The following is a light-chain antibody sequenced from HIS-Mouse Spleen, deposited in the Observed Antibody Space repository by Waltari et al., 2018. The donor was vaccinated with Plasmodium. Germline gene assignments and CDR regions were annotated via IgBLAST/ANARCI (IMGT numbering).Light chain of an antibody. CDR1: SSDVGSYNL. CDR3: CSYAGSSTWV. J-gene: IGLJ3*02. CDR2: ECS. Sequence: QSALTQPASVSGSPGQSITISCTGTSSDVGSYNLVSWYQQPPGKAPKLMIYECSKRPSGVSNRFSGSKSGNTASLTISGLQAEDEADYYCCSYAGSSTWVFGGGTKLTVL. V-gene: IGLV2-23*01.